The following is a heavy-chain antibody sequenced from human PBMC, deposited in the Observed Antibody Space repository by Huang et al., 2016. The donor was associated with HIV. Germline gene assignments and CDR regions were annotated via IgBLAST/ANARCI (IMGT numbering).Heavy chain of an antibody. V-gene: IGHV1-24*01. CDR3: ATEGLWGEGNTLDY. J-gene: IGHJ4*02. CDR2: FNPEDGER. CDR1: GDTLTESS. D-gene: IGHD3-10*01. Sequence: QVQLTQSGAEVKKPGASVKVSCKISGDTLTESSMHWVRQAPGKGLEWMGSFNPEDGERGYAQRFQGRVTMTEDTTTETAYLELSSLRSEDTAVYYCATEGLWGEGNTLDYWGQGTLVTVSS.